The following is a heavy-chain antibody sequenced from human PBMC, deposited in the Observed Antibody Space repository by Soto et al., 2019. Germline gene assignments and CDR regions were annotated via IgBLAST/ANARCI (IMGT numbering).Heavy chain of an antibody. D-gene: IGHD3-3*01. CDR1: GGSISSSYW. Sequence: PSETLSLTCAVSGGSISSSYWWNWVRQPQGKGLEWIGKIYHSGSTNYNPSLKNRVTISVDKSNNQFSLRLSSVTAADTAVYFCVTSLNYDFWRDGGRHYYFDYWGQGTLVTSPQ. CDR2: IYHSGST. V-gene: IGHV4-4*02. CDR3: VTSLNYDFWRDGGRHYYFDY. J-gene: IGHJ4*02.